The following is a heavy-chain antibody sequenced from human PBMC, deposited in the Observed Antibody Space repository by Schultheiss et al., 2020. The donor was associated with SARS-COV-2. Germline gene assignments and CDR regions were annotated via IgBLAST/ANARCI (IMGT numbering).Heavy chain of an antibody. D-gene: IGHD3-22*01. CDR1: GGSISSGGYY. V-gene: IGHV4-61*02. CDR3: ARTVNYYGSSGYTVPVYYFDY. CDR2: IYTSGST. J-gene: IGHJ4*02. Sequence: SQTLSLTCAVSGGSISSGGYYWSWIRQPPGKGLEWIGRIYTSGSTNYNPSLKSRVTISVDTSKNQFSLKLSSVTAADTAVYYCARTVNYYGSSGYTVPVYYFDYWGQGTLFTVSS.